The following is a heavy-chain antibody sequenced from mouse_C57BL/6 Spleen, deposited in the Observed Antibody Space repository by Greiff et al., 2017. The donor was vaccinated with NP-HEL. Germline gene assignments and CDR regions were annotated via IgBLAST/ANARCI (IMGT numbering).Heavy chain of an antibody. CDR1: GYTFTRYW. Sequence: QVQLQQSGAELAKPGASVKLSCKASGYTFTRYWMHWVNQRPGQGLEWIGYINPSSGYTKYNQKFKDKATLTADKSSSTAYMQLSSLTYEDSAVYYCARDGVNDGYSTGIAYWGQGTLVTVSA. CDR2: INPSSGYT. D-gene: IGHD2-3*01. V-gene: IGHV1-7*01. CDR3: ARDGVNDGYSTGIAY. J-gene: IGHJ3*01.